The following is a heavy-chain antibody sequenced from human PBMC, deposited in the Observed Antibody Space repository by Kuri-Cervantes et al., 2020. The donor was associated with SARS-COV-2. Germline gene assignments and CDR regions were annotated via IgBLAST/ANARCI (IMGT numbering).Heavy chain of an antibody. CDR3: TTDSKGADYYGSGSPPYFDY. V-gene: IGHV3-15*01. D-gene: IGHD3-10*01. J-gene: IGHJ4*02. Sequence: GESLKISCAASGFTFYNAWMSWVRQAPGKGLEWVGRIKSKTDGGTTDYAAPVKGRFTISRDDSKSTLYLQMNSLKTEDTAVYYCTTDSKGADYYGSGSPPYFDYWGQGTLVTVSS. CDR2: IKSKTDGGTT. CDR1: GFTFYNAW.